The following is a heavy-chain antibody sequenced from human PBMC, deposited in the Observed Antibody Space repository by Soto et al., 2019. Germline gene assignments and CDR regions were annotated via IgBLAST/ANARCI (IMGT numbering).Heavy chain of an antibody. CDR1: GFTFSSYW. D-gene: IGHD3-22*01. V-gene: IGHV3-74*01. J-gene: IGHJ6*02. CDR3: ARDAPLYYYDSSGYLGADYYYGMDV. Sequence: PGGSLRLSCAASGFTFSSYWMHWVRQAPGKGLVWVSRINSDGSSTSYADSVKGRFTISRDNAKNTLYLQMNSLRAEDTAVYYCARDAPLYYYDSSGYLGADYYYGMDVWGQGTTVTVSS. CDR2: INSDGSST.